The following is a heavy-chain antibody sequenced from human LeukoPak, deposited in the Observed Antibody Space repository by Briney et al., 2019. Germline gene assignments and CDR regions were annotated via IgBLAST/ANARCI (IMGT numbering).Heavy chain of an antibody. Sequence: GGSLRLSCAASGFTFSNDWMHWVRQAPGKGLVWVSRINTDGSTTTYADSVKGRFTISRDNAKNTLYLQMNSLSVEDTAVYYCARSRGGFYHYWGQGTLVTVSS. V-gene: IGHV3-74*01. CDR3: ARSRGGFYHY. CDR2: INTDGSTT. D-gene: IGHD2/OR15-2a*01. J-gene: IGHJ4*02. CDR1: GFTFSNDW.